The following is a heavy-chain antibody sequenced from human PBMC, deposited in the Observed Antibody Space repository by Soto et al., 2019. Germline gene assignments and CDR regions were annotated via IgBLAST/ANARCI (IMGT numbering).Heavy chain of an antibody. D-gene: IGHD3-3*02. CDR3: ARVTFTPNWFDS. CDR1: GDSISSPDYY. V-gene: IGHV4-30-4*01. CDR2: VYYRGSI. J-gene: IGHJ5*01. Sequence: SETLSLTCTVSGDSISSPDYYWSWIRQAPGKGLELIGYVYYRGSIYYTPSFESRVSISVDTSKNQFSLRLTSVTAADSAMYFCARVTFTPNWFDSWGQG.